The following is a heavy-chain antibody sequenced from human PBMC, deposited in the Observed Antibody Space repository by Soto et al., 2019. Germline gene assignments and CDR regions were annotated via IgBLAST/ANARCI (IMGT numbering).Heavy chain of an antibody. V-gene: IGHV1-69*13. CDR1: GGTFSSYA. D-gene: IGHD5-18*01. Sequence: GASVKVSCKASGGTFSSYAISWVRQAPGQGLEWMGGIIPIFGTANYAQKFQGRVTITADESTSTAYMELSSLRSEDTAVYYCAKGYSYGYCHYWGQGTLVTVSS. CDR2: IIPIFGTA. CDR3: AKGYSYGYCHY. J-gene: IGHJ4*02.